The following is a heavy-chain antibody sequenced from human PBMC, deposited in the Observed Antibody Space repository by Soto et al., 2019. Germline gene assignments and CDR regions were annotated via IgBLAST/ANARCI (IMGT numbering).Heavy chain of an antibody. D-gene: IGHD2-15*01. J-gene: IGHJ5*02. CDR2: IIPIFGTA. Sequence: SVKVSCKASVGTFSSYAISCVRQAPGQGLEWMGGIIPIFGTANYAQKFQGRVTITADKSTSTAYMELSSLRSEDTAVYYCARVDVVVAATHPNWFDPWGQGTLVTVLL. CDR1: VGTFSSYA. V-gene: IGHV1-69*06. CDR3: ARVDVVVAATHPNWFDP.